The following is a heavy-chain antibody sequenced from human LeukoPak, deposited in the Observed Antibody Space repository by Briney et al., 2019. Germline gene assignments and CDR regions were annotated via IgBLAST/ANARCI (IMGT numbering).Heavy chain of an antibody. Sequence: GGSLRLSCAASGFTFSSYWMHWVRQAPGKGLVWVSRINSDGSSTSYADSVKGRFTISRDNAKNTLYLRMNSLRAEDTAVYYCARGSGNVLLWFGASSYFDYWGQGTLVTVSS. CDR1: GFTFSSYW. V-gene: IGHV3-74*01. CDR3: ARGSGNVLLWFGASSYFDY. CDR2: INSDGSST. J-gene: IGHJ4*02. D-gene: IGHD3-10*01.